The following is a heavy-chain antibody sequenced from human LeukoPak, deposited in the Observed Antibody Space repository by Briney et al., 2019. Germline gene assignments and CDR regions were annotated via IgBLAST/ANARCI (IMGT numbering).Heavy chain of an antibody. J-gene: IGHJ4*02. V-gene: IGHV4-39*07. Sequence: PSETLSLTCTVSGGSISSSSYYWGWIRQPPGKGLEWIGSIYYSGSTYYNPSLKSRVTISVDTSKNQFSLKLSSVTAADTTVYYCARVGGYYGSGRDYWGQGTLVTVSS. CDR1: GGSISSSSYY. CDR2: IYYSGST. D-gene: IGHD3-10*01. CDR3: ARVGGYYGSGRDY.